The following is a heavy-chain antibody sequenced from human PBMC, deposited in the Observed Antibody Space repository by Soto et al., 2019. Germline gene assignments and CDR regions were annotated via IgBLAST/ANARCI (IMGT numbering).Heavy chain of an antibody. CDR3: ARDSGVRREGHTIFFYHYGMDV. CDR2: IYYSGST. Sequence: SETLSLTCTVSGGSISSYYWSWIRQPPGKGLEWIGYIYYSGSTNYNPSLKSRVTISVDTSKNQFSLKLSSVTAADTAVYYCARDSGVRREGHTIFFYHYGMDVWGQGTTVTVSS. J-gene: IGHJ6*02. D-gene: IGHD3-9*01. CDR1: GGSISSYY. V-gene: IGHV4-59*01.